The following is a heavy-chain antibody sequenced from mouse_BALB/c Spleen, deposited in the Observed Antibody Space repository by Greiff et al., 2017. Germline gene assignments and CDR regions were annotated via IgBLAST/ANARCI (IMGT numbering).Heavy chain of an antibody. V-gene: IGHV3-2*02. J-gene: IGHJ2*01. Sequence: EVQLVESGPGLVKPSQSLSLTCTVTGYSITSDYAWNWIRQFPGNKLEWMGYISYSGSTSYNPSLKSRISITRDTSKNQFFLQLNSVTTEDTATYYCALLLRPYYFDYWGQGTTLTVSS. CDR3: ALLLRPYYFDY. CDR2: ISYSGST. CDR1: GYSITSDYA. D-gene: IGHD1-1*01.